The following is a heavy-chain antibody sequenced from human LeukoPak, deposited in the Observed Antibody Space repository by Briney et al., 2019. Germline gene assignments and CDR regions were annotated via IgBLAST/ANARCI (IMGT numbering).Heavy chain of an antibody. CDR1: GGSISSYY. CDR3: ARDDPYCSGGSCYPSVYMDV. V-gene: IGHV4-4*07. J-gene: IGHJ6*03. CDR2: IYTSGST. D-gene: IGHD2-15*01. Sequence: PSETLSLTCTVPGGSISSYYWSWIRQPAGKGLEWIGRIYTSGSTNYNPSLKSRVTMSVDTSKNQFSLKLSSVAAADTAVYYCARDDPYCSGGSCYPSVYMDVWGKGTTVTVSS.